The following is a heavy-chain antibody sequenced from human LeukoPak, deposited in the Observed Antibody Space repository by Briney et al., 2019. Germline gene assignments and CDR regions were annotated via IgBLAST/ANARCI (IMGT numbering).Heavy chain of an antibody. Sequence: GGSLRLSCAASGFTFSSYGMHCVRQAPGKGLEWVAVIWYDGSNKYYADSVKGRFTISRDNSKNTLYLQMNSLRAEDTAVYYCARRGRLRYFDWLTSGGDWFDPWGQGTLVTVSS. D-gene: IGHD3-9*01. J-gene: IGHJ5*02. CDR1: GFTFSSYG. V-gene: IGHV3-33*01. CDR3: ARRGRLRYFDWLTSGGDWFDP. CDR2: IWYDGSNK.